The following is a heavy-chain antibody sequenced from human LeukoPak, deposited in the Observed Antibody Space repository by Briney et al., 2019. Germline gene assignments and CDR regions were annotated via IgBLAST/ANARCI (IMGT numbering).Heavy chain of an antibody. D-gene: IGHD3-22*01. J-gene: IGHJ3*02. CDR3: ACLTTADAFDI. V-gene: IGHV4-34*01. Sequence: SETLSLTCAVYGGSFSGYYWSWIRQPPGKGLEWIGEINHSGSTNYNPFLKSRVTISVDTSKNQFSLKLSSVTAADTAVYYCACLTTADAFDIWGQGTMVTVSS. CDR1: GGSFSGYY. CDR2: INHSGST.